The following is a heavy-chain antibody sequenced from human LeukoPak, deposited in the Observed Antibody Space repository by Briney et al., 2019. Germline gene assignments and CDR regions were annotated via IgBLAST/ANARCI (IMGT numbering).Heavy chain of an antibody. CDR3: AREVWGDLD. Sequence: PSETLSLTCAVYGGSFSGYYWSWIRQPPGKGLEWVANIKQDGSEKYYVDSVKGRFTISRDNAKNSLYLQMNSLRAEDTAVYYCAREVWGDLDWGQGTLVTVSS. CDR1: GGSFSGYY. J-gene: IGHJ4*02. CDR2: IKQDGSEK. D-gene: IGHD2-21*02. V-gene: IGHV3-7*01.